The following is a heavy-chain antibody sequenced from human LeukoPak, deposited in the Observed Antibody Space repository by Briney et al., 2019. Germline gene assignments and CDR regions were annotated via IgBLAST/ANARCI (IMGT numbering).Heavy chain of an antibody. CDR1: GFTFSSYW. D-gene: IGHD4-17*01. CDR3: ARDGPENDYGDCVGAFDI. CDR2: INHNGNVN. J-gene: IGHJ3*02. Sequence: GGSLRLSCAASGFTFSSYWMNWARQAPGKGLEWVASINHNGNVNYYVDSVKGRFTISRDNAKNSLYLQMNSLRAEDTAVYYCARDGPENDYGDCVGAFDIWGQGTMVTVSS. V-gene: IGHV3-7*01.